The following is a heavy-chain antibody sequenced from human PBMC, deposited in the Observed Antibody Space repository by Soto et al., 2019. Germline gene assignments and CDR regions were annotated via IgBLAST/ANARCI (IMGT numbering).Heavy chain of an antibody. Sequence: SETLSLTCTVSGGSISSYYWSWIRQPPGKGLEWIGYIYYSGVTNYNPSLKSRVTISVDTSKNQFSLKLSSVTAADTAVYYCARYKSNYYYGLDVWGQGTTVTAP. CDR2: IYYSGVT. CDR1: GGSISSYY. V-gene: IGHV4-59*01. J-gene: IGHJ6*02. CDR3: ARYKSNYYYGLDV. D-gene: IGHD1-20*01.